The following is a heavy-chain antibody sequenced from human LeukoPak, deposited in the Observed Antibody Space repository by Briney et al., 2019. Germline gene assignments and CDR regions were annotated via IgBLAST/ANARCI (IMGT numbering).Heavy chain of an antibody. Sequence: GGTLRLSCAASGFTFSSYGMSWVRQAPGKGLEWVSAISGSGGSTYYADSVKGRFTISRDNSKNTLYLQMNSLRAEDTAVYYCAKDDGLWFGELSRLDAFDIWGQGTMVTVSS. D-gene: IGHD3-10*01. CDR3: AKDDGLWFGELSRLDAFDI. V-gene: IGHV3-23*01. J-gene: IGHJ3*02. CDR1: GFTFSSYG. CDR2: ISGSGGST.